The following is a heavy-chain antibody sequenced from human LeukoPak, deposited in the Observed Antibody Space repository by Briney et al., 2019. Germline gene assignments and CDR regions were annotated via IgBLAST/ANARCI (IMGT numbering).Heavy chain of an antibody. J-gene: IGHJ4*02. V-gene: IGHV2-5*02. CDR1: GFSLSTSGVG. Sequence: SGPTLVKPTQTPTLTCTFSGFSLSTSGVGVGWIRQPPGKALEWLALIYWDDDKRYSPSLKSRLTITKDTSKNQVVLTMTNMDPVDTATYYCAHSRDDGLFDYWGQGTLVTVSS. CDR3: AHSRDDGLFDY. CDR2: IYWDDDK. D-gene: IGHD2-8*01.